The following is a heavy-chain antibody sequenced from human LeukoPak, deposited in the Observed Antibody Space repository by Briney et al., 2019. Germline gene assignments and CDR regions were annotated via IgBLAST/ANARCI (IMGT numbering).Heavy chain of an antibody. Sequence: GGSLRLSCAASGFTFSDYFMSWIRQAPGKGLEWVSYISSSGSTIYYADSVKGRFTISRDNAKNSLYTAVYYCARGQYYYVLPDLAFDIWGQGTMVTVSS. CDR2: ISSSGSTI. J-gene: IGHJ3*02. CDR3: DLAFDI. D-gene: IGHD3-10*02. V-gene: IGHV3-11*01. CDR1: GFTFSDYF.